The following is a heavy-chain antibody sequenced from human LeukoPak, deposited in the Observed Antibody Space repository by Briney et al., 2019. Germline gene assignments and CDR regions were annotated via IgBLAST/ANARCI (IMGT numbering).Heavy chain of an antibody. CDR2: IYSGGST. CDR3: ARDRRYYYDSSGYYDY. J-gene: IGHJ4*02. D-gene: IGHD3-22*01. Sequence: PGGSLRLSCAASGFTVSSNYMSWVRQAPGKGLEWVSVIYSGGSTYYADSVKGRFTISRDNSKNTQYLQMNSLRAEDTAVYYCARDRRYYYDSSGYYDYWGQGTLVTVSS. CDR1: GFTVSSNY. V-gene: IGHV3-53*01.